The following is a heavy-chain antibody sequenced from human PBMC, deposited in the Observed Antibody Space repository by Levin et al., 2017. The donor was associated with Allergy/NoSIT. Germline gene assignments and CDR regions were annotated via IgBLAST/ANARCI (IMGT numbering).Heavy chain of an antibody. D-gene: IGHD4/OR15-4a*01. CDR2: INPNSGGT. CDR3: ARQGVLEAFDI. CDR1: GYRFNDYY. Sequence: ASVKVSCKASGYRFNDYYLHWVRQAPGQGLEWMGWINPNSGGTRPAQKFQGRVTLTRDTSISTASLELNGLTSDDTAIYYCARQGVLEAFDIWGQGTVVTVSS. J-gene: IGHJ3*02. V-gene: IGHV1-2*02.